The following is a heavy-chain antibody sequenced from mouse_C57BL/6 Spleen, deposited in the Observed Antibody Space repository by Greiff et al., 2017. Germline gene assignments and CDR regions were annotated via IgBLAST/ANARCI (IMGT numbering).Heavy chain of an antibody. Sequence: EVMLVESEGGLVQPGSSMKLSCTASGFTFSDYYMAWVRQVPEKGLEWVANINYDGSSTYYLDSLKSRFIISRDNAKNILYLQMSSLKSEDTATYYCAREIRFYDGYAYCDYWGQGTTLTVSS. CDR1: GFTFSDYY. J-gene: IGHJ2*01. V-gene: IGHV5-16*01. CDR2: INYDGSST. CDR3: AREIRFYDGYAYCDY. D-gene: IGHD2-3*01.